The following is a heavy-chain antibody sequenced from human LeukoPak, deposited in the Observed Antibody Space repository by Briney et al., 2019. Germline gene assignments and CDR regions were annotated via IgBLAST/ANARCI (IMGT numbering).Heavy chain of an antibody. CDR3: ATELDVRPNHY. Sequence: ARGSLRHSCAASGLTLSNALMSWVRQAPGKRLEWVGRIKRKRDCGTTDYAAPMTGRFTISRDDSQNTLYLQMNSLKSEDTAVYYCATELDVRPNHYWGQGTLVTVSS. CDR2: IKRKRDCGTT. J-gene: IGHJ4*02. V-gene: IGHV3-15*01. CDR1: GLTLSNAL. D-gene: IGHD1-14*01.